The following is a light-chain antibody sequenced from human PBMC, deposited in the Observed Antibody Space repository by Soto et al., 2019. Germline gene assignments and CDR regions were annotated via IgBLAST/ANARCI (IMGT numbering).Light chain of an antibody. CDR1: QSVSSN. J-gene: IGKJ5*01. Sequence: EIVMTQSPATLSVSPGERATLACSASQSVSSNLAWYQQKPGQAPRLLIYGASTRATGIPARFSGSGSGTEFTLTISSLKSEDFAVYYCQQYNNWPQTFGQGTRLEIK. V-gene: IGKV3-15*01. CDR2: GAS. CDR3: QQYNNWPQT.